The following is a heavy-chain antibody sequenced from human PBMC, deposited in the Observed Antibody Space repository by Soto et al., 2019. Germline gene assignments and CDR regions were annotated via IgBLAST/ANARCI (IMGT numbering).Heavy chain of an antibody. D-gene: IGHD4-17*01. CDR3: ARVRDYGDINWFDP. V-gene: IGHV1-8*01. J-gene: IGHJ5*02. Sequence: ASVKVSCKASGYTFTSYDINWVRQATGQGLEWMGWMNPNSGNTGYAQKFQGRVTMTRNTSISTAYMELSSLRSEDTAVYYCARVRDYGDINWFDPWGQGTLVTVSS. CDR2: MNPNSGNT. CDR1: GYTFTSYD.